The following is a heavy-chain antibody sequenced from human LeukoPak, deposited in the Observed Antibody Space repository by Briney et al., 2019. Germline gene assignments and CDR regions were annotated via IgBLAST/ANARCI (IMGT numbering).Heavy chain of an antibody. V-gene: IGHV3-33*06. CDR1: GFTFINYG. Sequence: GGALRLSCAASGFTFINYGMHWVRQAPGKGLEWVAIIWYDGSNKYYADSVKGRFTISRDNSKNTQYLQMNSLRAEDTAVYYCAKSDNSGYFIFDYWGQGTLVTVSS. D-gene: IGHD3-22*01. CDR3: AKSDNSGYFIFDY. J-gene: IGHJ4*02. CDR2: IWYDGSNK.